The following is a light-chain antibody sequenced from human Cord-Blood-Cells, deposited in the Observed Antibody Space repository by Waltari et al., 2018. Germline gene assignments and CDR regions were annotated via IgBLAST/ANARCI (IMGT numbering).Light chain of an antibody. CDR1: NLLDKY. Sequence: SYELTPPPSVSVSSGQTAIITSSGANLLDKYPCWYQQKPGQSPVLVIYQDSKRPSGIPERFSGSNSGNTATLTISGTQAMDEADYYCQAWDSSTSGVFGTGTKVTVL. CDR2: QDS. V-gene: IGLV3-1*01. CDR3: QAWDSSTSGV. J-gene: IGLJ1*01.